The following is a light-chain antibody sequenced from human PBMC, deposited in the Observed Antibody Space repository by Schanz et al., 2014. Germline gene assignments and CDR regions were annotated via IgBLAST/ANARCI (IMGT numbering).Light chain of an antibody. J-gene: IGKJ4*01. V-gene: IGKV3-20*01. Sequence: EIVLTQSPGTLSLSPGERATLSCRASQSVNSISLAWYQQKPGQAPRLLIYGASSRATGIPDRFSGSGSGTDFTLTISRLEPEDFAVYYCQQYGSSPLTFGGGTKVEIK. CDR2: GAS. CDR1: QSVNSIS. CDR3: QQYGSSPLT.